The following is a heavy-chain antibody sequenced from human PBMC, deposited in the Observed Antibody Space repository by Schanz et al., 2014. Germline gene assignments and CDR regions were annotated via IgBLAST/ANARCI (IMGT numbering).Heavy chain of an antibody. CDR3: TTETIAMAGTFSI. D-gene: IGHD6-19*01. CDR1: GYTFTSYA. CDR2: INTNTGNL. Sequence: QVQLVQSGSELKKPGASVKVSCKASGYTFTSYAMNWVRQAPGQGLEWVGWINTNTGNLTYAQGFTGRFVFSLNTSVSTAYLQISSLKAEDTAAYYCTTETIAMAGTFSIWGQGTLVTVSS. V-gene: IGHV7-4-1*02. J-gene: IGHJ4*02.